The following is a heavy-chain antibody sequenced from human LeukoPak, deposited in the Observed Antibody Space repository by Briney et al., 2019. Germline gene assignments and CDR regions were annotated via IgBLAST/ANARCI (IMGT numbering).Heavy chain of an antibody. CDR1: GYTFTIYG. CDR2: ISAYNGNT. J-gene: IGHJ2*01. D-gene: IGHD5-12*01. Sequence: ASVKVSFKASGYTFTIYGISWVRQAPEQGLEWMGWISAYNGNTNYAQKLQGRVTMTTDTSTSTAYMELRSLRSDDTAVYYCARDMATTQRYFDLWGRGTLVTVSS. V-gene: IGHV1-18*01. CDR3: ARDMATTQRYFDL.